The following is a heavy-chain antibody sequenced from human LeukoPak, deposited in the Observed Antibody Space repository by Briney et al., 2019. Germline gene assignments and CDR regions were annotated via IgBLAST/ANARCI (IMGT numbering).Heavy chain of an antibody. CDR2: IYHSGST. J-gene: IGHJ4*02. V-gene: IGHV4-38-2*02. D-gene: IGHD3-22*01. CDR1: GYSISSGYY. CDR3: ARGNVKSLVIPFDY. Sequence: SETLSLTCTVSGYSISSGYYWGWIRQPPGKGLEWIGSIYHSGSTYYNPSLKSRVTISVDTSKNQFSLKLSSVTAADTAVYYCARGNVKSLVIPFDYWGQGTLVTVSS.